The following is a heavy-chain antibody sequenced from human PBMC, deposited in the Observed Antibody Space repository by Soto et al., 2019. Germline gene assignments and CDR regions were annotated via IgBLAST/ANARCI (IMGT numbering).Heavy chain of an antibody. CDR2: ISGSGGST. J-gene: IGHJ4*02. Sequence: GGSLRLSCAASGFTFSSYAMSWVRQAPGKGLEWVSAISGSGGSTYYADSVKGRFTISRDNSKNTLYLQMNSLRAEDTAVYYCAKDSGYEEDDYGDFSFDYWGQGTLVTVSS. D-gene: IGHD4-17*01. CDR3: AKDSGYEEDDYGDFSFDY. CDR1: GFTFSSYA. V-gene: IGHV3-23*01.